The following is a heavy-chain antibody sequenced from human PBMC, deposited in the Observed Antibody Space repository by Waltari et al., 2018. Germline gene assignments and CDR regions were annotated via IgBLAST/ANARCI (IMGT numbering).Heavy chain of an antibody. D-gene: IGHD1-26*01. J-gene: IGHJ3*02. Sequence: EVQLVESVGDLVQPGGSLRLSCAASGFTFSSYWMCWVRQAPGKGLEWVVNMKEDGSEKDYVDAVKGRYTISRDHAKHSLYLRMNGLGAADPAVYYWARTQWDSTSRRAFDIWGQGTVVTVSS. V-gene: IGHV3-7*01. CDR2: MKEDGSEK. CDR1: GFTFSSYW. CDR3: ARTQWDSTSRRAFDI.